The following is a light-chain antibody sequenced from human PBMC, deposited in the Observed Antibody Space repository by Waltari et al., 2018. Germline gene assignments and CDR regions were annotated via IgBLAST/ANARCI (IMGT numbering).Light chain of an antibody. J-gene: IGLJ2*01. CDR1: SSNIGSNT. CDR3: AAWDDSLNGVI. Sequence: QSVLTQPPSASGTPGQRVSMSCSGRSSNIGSNTVNWYQQPPGTAPQLLIYSNNQRPSGVPDRFSGSKSGTSASLAISGLLSEDEADYYCAAWDDSLNGVIFGGGTKLTVL. CDR2: SNN. V-gene: IGLV1-44*01.